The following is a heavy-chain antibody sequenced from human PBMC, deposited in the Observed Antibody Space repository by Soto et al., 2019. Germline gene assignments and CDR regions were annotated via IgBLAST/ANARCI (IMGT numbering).Heavy chain of an antibody. D-gene: IGHD3-3*01. CDR1: GYTFTSYA. V-gene: IGHV1-3*01. Sequence: ASVKVSCKASGYTFTSYAMHWVRQAPGQRLEWMGWINAGNGNTKYSQKFQGRVTITRDTSASTAYMELSSLRSEDTAVYYCARDPRDFWRGYHNHYYMDVCGKGTTVTVSS. CDR3: ARDPRDFWRGYHNHYYMDV. J-gene: IGHJ6*03. CDR2: INAGNGNT.